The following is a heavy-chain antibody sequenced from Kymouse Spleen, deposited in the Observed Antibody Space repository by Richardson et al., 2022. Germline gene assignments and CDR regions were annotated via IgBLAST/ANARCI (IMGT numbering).Heavy chain of an antibody. CDR1: GFTFSSYG. CDR2: ISYDGSNK. Sequence: QVQLVESGGGVVQPGRSLRLSCAASGFTFSSYGMHWVRQAPGKGLEWVAVISYDGSNKYYADSVKGRFTISRDNSKNTLYLQMNSLRAEDTAVYYCAKTPIRMVRGVSYYGMDVWGQGTTVTVSS. V-gene: IGHV3-30*18. J-gene: IGHJ6*02. D-gene: IGHD3-10*01. CDR3: AKTPIRMVRGVSYYGMDV.